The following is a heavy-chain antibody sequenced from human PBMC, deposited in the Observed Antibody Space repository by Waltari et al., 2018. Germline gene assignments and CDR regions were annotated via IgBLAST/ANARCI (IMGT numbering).Heavy chain of an antibody. D-gene: IGHD2-15*01. CDR3: ARERGWKLDF. CDR1: GDSVSSASAT. Sequence: QVQLLQSGPGLVKPSQTLSLTCAISGDSVSSASATWIWIRQSPSRGLEWLGRTYYRSKWYSDSAPSVKSRITINADTSKNQFSLQLNSVTPEDTAVYYCARERGWKLDFWGQGTQVIVSP. CDR2: TYYRSKWYS. V-gene: IGHV6-1*01. J-gene: IGHJ4*02.